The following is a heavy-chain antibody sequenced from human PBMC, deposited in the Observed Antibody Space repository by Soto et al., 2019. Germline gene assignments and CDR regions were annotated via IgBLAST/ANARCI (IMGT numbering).Heavy chain of an antibody. CDR1: GYSLTSYW. V-gene: IGHV5-51*01. CDR2: IYPGDSDT. Sequence: GESLKISCKGSGYSLTSYWIGWVRQMPGKGLEWMGIIYPGDSDTRYSPSFQGQVTISADKSISTAYLQWSSLKASDTAMYYCARHNHIAAAGTYYYGMDVWGQGTTVTVSS. J-gene: IGHJ6*02. D-gene: IGHD6-13*01. CDR3: ARHNHIAAAGTYYYGMDV.